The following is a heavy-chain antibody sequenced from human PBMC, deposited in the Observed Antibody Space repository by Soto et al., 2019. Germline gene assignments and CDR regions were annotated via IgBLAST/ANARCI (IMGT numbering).Heavy chain of an antibody. J-gene: IGHJ3*02. CDR3: ARGGSQRLAYVSIPCAFGI. CDR2: IYSGGST. Sequence: EVQLVESGGGLIQPGGSLRLSCAASGFTVSSNYMRWVRQAPGKGLEWVSVIYSGGSTYYADSVKGRVTISRDNSKNTLDIQMKIVRAEDRTMDYWARGGSQRLAYVSIPCAFGIWGQGTMVTVSS. CDR1: GFTVSSNY. D-gene: IGHD3-22*01. V-gene: IGHV3-53*01.